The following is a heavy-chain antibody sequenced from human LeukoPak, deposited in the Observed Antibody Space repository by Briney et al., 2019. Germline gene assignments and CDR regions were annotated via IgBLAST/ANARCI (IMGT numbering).Heavy chain of an antibody. V-gene: IGHV3-7*01. CDR3: ARDLSGVTGYTYGRGIDY. CDR2: IKQDGSEK. D-gene: IGHD5-18*01. CDR1: GFTFNNYW. Sequence: PGGSLRLSCAASGFTFNNYWISWVRQAPGKGLEWVANIKQDGSEKYYVDSVKGRFTISRDNAKTSLYLQMNSLRAEDTAVYYCARDLSGVTGYTYGRGIDYWGQGTLVTVSS. J-gene: IGHJ4*02.